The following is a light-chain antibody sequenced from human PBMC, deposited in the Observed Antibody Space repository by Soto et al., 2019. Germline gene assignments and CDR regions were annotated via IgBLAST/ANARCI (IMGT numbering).Light chain of an antibody. J-gene: IGLJ2*01. CDR2: EGN. CDR1: ISDVGRFNL. Sequence: QSVLTQPASVSGSPGQSISISCTGTISDVGRFNLVSWYQQHPGKAPKLVIYEGNKRPSGLSNRCSGSKSGNTASLTISGLQAEDEADYYCCSYAGDSTWVFGGGTQLTVL. CDR3: CSYAGDSTWV. V-gene: IGLV2-23*01.